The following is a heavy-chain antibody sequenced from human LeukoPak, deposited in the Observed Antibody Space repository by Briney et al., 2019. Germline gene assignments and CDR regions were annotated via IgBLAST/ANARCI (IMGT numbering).Heavy chain of an antibody. J-gene: IGHJ6*02. D-gene: IGHD3-3*01. Sequence: SETLSLTCAVYGGSFSGCYWSWIRQPPGKGLEWIGEINHSGSTNYNPSLKSRVTISVDTSKNQFSLKLSSVTAADTAVYYCASALGTYDFWSGYYRGSRNYGMDVWGQGTTVTVSS. CDR1: GGSFSGCY. CDR2: INHSGST. V-gene: IGHV4-34*01. CDR3: ASALGTYDFWSGYYRGSRNYGMDV.